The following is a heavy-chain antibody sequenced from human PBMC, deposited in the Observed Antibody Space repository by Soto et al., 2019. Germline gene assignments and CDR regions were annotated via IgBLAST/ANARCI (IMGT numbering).Heavy chain of an antibody. CDR2: INPNSGGT. V-gene: IGHV1-2*04. CDR3: ARGPPLYGSGRNCLDY. Sequence: ASVKVSCKASGYTFTGYYMHWVRQAPGQGLEWMGWINPNSGGTNYAQKFQGWVTMTRDTSISTAYMELSRLRSDDTAVYYCARGPPLYGSGRNCLDYWGQGTLVT. J-gene: IGHJ4*02. D-gene: IGHD3-10*01. CDR1: GYTFTGYY.